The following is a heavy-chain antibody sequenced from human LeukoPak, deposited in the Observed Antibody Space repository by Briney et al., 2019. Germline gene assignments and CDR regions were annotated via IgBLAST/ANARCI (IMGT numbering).Heavy chain of an antibody. CDR1: GVSISTNY. CDR2: IYTSGNT. CDR3: ASEMAYDILNGYYHFYFDY. Sequence: PSETLSLTCTVPGVSISTNYWSWIRQPAGKGLEWIGRIYTSGNTNYNPSLKSRVTMSVDTSKNQFSLRLRSVTAADTAVYYCASEMAYDILNGYYHFYFDYWGQGNLVTVSS. J-gene: IGHJ4*02. V-gene: IGHV4-4*07. D-gene: IGHD3-9*01.